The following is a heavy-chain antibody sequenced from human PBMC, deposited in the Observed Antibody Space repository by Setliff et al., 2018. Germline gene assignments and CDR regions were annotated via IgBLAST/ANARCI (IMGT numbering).Heavy chain of an antibody. CDR1: GGSISSYY. Sequence: PSETLSLTCTVSGGSISSYYWSWIRQLPGKRLEWIGYIYYSGSTNYNPSLESRVTISVDTSKNQFSLRLNSATAADTAVYYCARLRGAFDYWGQGTLVTVSS. J-gene: IGHJ4*02. D-gene: IGHD3-16*01. CDR3: ARLRGAFDY. CDR2: IYYSGST. V-gene: IGHV4-59*01.